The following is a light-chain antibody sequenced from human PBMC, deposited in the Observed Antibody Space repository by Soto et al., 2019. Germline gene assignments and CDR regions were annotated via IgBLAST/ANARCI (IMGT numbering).Light chain of an antibody. V-gene: IGKV1-39*01. CDR3: QQSYITPT. Sequence: DIQMTQSPSSLSASVGDRVTMTCRASQSIGNYVNWYQQIPGRAPKLLIYAASSLQSGVPSRFSGSGSGTDFTLTITSVQPEDLATYYCQQSYITPTLGQGTRLEIK. CDR2: AAS. CDR1: QSIGNY. J-gene: IGKJ5*01.